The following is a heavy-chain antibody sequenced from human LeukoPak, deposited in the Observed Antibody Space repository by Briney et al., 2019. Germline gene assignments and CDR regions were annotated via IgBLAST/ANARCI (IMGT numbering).Heavy chain of an antibody. D-gene: IGHD3-10*01. CDR1: GFTVSSNY. Sequence: GGSLRLSCAASGFTVSSNYMNWVRQAPGKRLEWVANIKGDGSKSYYVDSVRGRFTISRDNAKNSLYLQMDTLRAEDTAVYYCARDLRDYNYAPFEYWGQGTLVTVSS. CDR2: IKGDGSKS. CDR3: ARDLRDYNYAPFEY. J-gene: IGHJ4*02. V-gene: IGHV3-7*03.